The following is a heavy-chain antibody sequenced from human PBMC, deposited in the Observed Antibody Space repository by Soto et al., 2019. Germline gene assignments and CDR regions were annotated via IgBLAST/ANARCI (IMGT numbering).Heavy chain of an antibody. CDR2: ISSGGST. J-gene: IGHJ4*02. D-gene: IGHD3-22*01. Sequence: PGGSLRLSCVVSGLSVSSNSMNWVRQAPGKGLEWVSTISSGGSTYYADSVKGRFATSRDTSRNTLYLQLSSLRVEDTAVYYCARDIPLFSFGYQRGNYFDYWGQGALVTVSS. V-gene: IGHV3-66*01. CDR3: ARDIPLFSFGYQRGNYFDY. CDR1: GLSVSSNS.